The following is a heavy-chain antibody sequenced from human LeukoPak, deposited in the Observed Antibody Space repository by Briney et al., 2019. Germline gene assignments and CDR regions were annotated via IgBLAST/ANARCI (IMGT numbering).Heavy chain of an antibody. CDR1: GGSISSSGYY. Sequence: SETLSLTCTVSGGSISSSGYYWAWIRQPPGKGLECIGSIYYSGNTNYNPSLKSRVTISLDTSKNQFSLKVTSVTAADTAVYYCAKIEDSGYDYRGWFDPWGQGTLVTVSS. CDR3: AKIEDSGYDYRGWFDP. J-gene: IGHJ5*02. V-gene: IGHV4-39*07. D-gene: IGHD5-12*01. CDR2: IYYSGNT.